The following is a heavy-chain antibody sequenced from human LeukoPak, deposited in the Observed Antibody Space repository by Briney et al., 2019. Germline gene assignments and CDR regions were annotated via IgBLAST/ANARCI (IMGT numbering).Heavy chain of an antibody. CDR1: GGSISSYY. CDR2: IYCSGST. Sequence: SETLSLTCTVSGGSISSYYWSWVRQPPGKGLEWIGYIYCSGSTNYNPSLKSRVTISVDTSKNQFSLKLSPVTAADTAVYYCARHHIAAALNWFDPWGQGTLVTVSS. CDR3: ARHHIAAALNWFDP. D-gene: IGHD6-13*01. J-gene: IGHJ5*02. V-gene: IGHV4-59*08.